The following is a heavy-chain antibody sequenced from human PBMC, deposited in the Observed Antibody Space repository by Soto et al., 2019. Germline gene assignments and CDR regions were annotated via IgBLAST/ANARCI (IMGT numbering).Heavy chain of an antibody. CDR2: ISAYNGNT. D-gene: IGHD2-2*01. J-gene: IGHJ6*02. Sequence: ASVKVSCKASGYTFTSYGISWVRQAPGQGLEWMGWISAYNGNTNYAQKLQGRVTMTTDTSTSTAYMELRSLRSDDTAVYYCARDYPETLRHSVVVPAAIRGRRQLGGMDVWGPGTKGTVSS. V-gene: IGHV1-18*01. CDR3: ARDYPETLRHSVVVPAAIRGRRQLGGMDV. CDR1: GYTFTSYG.